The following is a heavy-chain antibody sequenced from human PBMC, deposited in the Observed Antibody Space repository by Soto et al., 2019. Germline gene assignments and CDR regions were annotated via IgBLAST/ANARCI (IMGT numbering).Heavy chain of an antibody. CDR1: GFTFSTYA. D-gene: IGHD3-22*01. Sequence: EVQLLESGGGLVQPGGSLRLSCAASGFTFSTYAMSWVRQAPGKGLEWVSAISGSGGNTYYADSVKGRFTISRDNSKNTLYLQMNSRRAEDPAVYYCAKDRRFTMMVVVGFFDYWGQGTLVTVSS. J-gene: IGHJ4*02. CDR3: AKDRRFTMMVVVGFFDY. CDR2: ISGSGGNT. V-gene: IGHV3-23*01.